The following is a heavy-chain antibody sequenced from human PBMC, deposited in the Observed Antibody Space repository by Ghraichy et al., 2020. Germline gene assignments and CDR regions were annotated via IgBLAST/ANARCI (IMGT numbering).Heavy chain of an antibody. CDR2: ISGSGGST. CDR1: GFTFSSYA. D-gene: IGHD3-9*01. J-gene: IGHJ4*02. CDR3: AKAWDDILTGYLDY. V-gene: IGHV3-23*01. Sequence: GGSLRLSCAASGFTFSSYAMSWVRQAPGKGLEWVSAISGSGGSTYYADSVKGRFTISRDNSKNTLYLQMNSLRAEDTAVYYCAKAWDDILTGYLDYWGQGTLVTVSS.